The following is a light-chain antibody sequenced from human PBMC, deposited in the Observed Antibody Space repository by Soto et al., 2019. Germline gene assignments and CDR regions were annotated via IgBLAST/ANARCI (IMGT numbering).Light chain of an antibody. CDR1: SSDVGYSNY. Sequence: QSALTQPASVSGSPGQSITISCTGTSSDVGYSNYVSWYQQLPGKAPKLMIYDVSDRPSGVSNRFSGSKSGSTASLTISGLQVEDEAHYFCSSYTSASALAIFGGGTKVTVL. CDR2: DVS. CDR3: SSYTSASALAI. J-gene: IGLJ2*01. V-gene: IGLV2-14*01.